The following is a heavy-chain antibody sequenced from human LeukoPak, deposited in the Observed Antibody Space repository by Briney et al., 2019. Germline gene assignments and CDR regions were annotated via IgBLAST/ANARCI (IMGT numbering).Heavy chain of an antibody. D-gene: IGHD3-10*01. CDR2: LTDSGDAT. CDR1: GFTFSHYA. Sequence: GGSLRLSCAVSGFTFSHYAMSWVRQAPGTGLEWVGSLTDSGDATYYADSVRGRFTISRDNAKNSLYLQMNSLRAEDTAVYYCARARVPGELNYWGQGTLVTVSS. CDR3: ARARVPGELNY. J-gene: IGHJ4*02. V-gene: IGHV3-23*01.